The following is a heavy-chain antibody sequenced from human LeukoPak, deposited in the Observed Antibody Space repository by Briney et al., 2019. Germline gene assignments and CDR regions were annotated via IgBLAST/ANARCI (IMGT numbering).Heavy chain of an antibody. CDR1: GFTFSSYL. J-gene: IGHJ4*02. Sequence: GGSPRLSCAASGFTFSSYLMSWVRQAPGKGLEWVTDIKQDGSEKYYVDSVKGRFTISRDNAKNSLYLQMNSLRVEDTAVYYCARAGGYSHFDYWGQGTLVTVSS. CDR3: ARAGGYSHFDY. V-gene: IGHV3-7*01. D-gene: IGHD5-12*01. CDR2: IKQDGSEK.